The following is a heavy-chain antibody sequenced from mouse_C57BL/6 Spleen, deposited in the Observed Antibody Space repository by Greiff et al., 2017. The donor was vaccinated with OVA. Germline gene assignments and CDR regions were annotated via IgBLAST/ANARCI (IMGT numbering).Heavy chain of an antibody. Sequence: EVKLVESGGGLVKPGGSLKLSCAASGFTFSSYAMSWVRQTPEKRLEWVATISDGGSYTYYPDNVKGRFTISRDNAKNNLYLQMSHLKSEDTDIYYCARGNYYYDSSYKFDHGGQDTTLTV. CDR2: ISDGGSYT. D-gene: IGHD1-1*01. J-gene: IGHJ2*01. CDR3: ARGNYYYDSSYKFDH. V-gene: IGHV5-4*03. CDR1: GFTFSSYA.